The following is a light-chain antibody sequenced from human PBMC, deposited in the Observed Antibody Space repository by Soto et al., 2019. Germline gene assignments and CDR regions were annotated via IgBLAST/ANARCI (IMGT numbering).Light chain of an antibody. CDR3: MQALQTRT. Sequence: DIVMTQSPLSLPVTPGEPASISCRSSQSLLHSNGYNYLDLYLQKPGQSPQLLIYLGSYRASGVPDRFRGSGSGTNFTLKISSVEAEDVGGYYCMQALQTRTCGQGTKVEIK. CDR2: LGS. V-gene: IGKV2-28*01. CDR1: QSLLHSNGYNY. J-gene: IGKJ1*01.